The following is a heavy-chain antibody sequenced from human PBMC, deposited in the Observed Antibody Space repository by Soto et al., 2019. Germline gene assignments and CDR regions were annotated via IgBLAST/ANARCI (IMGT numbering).Heavy chain of an antibody. Sequence: PSETLSLTCSVSGMSMSGHYWSWVRQAPGKGLEWIGYVYYNETTNLNPSLRSRVAISVDTSRKQFYLNVTSVTAADTAMYYCARVVDTSMAIDYWGQGTLVTVSS. D-gene: IGHD5-18*01. CDR2: VYYNETT. J-gene: IGHJ4*02. CDR1: GMSMSGHY. CDR3: ARVVDTSMAIDY. V-gene: IGHV4-59*11.